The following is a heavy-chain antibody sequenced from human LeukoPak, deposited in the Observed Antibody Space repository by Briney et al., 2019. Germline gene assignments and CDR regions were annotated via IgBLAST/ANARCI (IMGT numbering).Heavy chain of an antibody. D-gene: IGHD3-10*01. Sequence: GASVKVSCKASGGTFSSYAISWVRQAPGQGLEWMGGIIPIFGTANYAQKFQGRVTITADESTSTAYMELSSLRSEDTAVYYCARVLLNYYGSGIGRDPLDYWGQGTLVTVSS. V-gene: IGHV1-69*13. CDR1: GGTFSSYA. J-gene: IGHJ4*02. CDR2: IIPIFGTA. CDR3: ARVLLNYYGSGIGRDPLDY.